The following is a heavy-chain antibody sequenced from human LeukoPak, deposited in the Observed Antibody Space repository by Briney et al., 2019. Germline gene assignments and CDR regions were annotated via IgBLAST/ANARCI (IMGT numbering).Heavy chain of an antibody. CDR1: GXTFSSYA. CDR2: IKPDGSEK. Sequence: GGSLRLSCSASGXTFSSYAMHWVRQAPGKGLEWVANIKPDGSEKYYVDSVKGRFTISRDNAKNSLYLQMNGLRAEDTAVYYCARDRIQLWSHDYWGQGTLVTVSS. CDR3: ARDRIQLWSHDY. J-gene: IGHJ4*02. V-gene: IGHV3-7*04. D-gene: IGHD5-18*01.